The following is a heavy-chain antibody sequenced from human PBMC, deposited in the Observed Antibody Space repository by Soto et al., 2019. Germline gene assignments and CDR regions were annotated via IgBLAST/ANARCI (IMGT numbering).Heavy chain of an antibody. J-gene: IGHJ4*02. CDR3: ARDGMTTGDT. CDR1: GVSVRSYT. V-gene: IGHV4-4*07. CDR2: VFSSVSA. D-gene: IGHD2-21*02. Sequence: SETLSLTCIVSGVSVRSYTWSWVRQPANKGLEWIGRVFSSVSATYYPFLKSRVSISMDTPENRISLKLDSVTAADAGVYFCARDGMTTGDTWGPGTLVTVSS.